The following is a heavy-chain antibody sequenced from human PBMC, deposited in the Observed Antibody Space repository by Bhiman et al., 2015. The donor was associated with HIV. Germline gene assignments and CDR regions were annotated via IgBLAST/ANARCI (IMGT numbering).Heavy chain of an antibody. CDR2: ISWNSGTI. CDR1: GFTFDDYG. CDR3: AKDRNVVVAVTPYFDN. Sequence: EVQLVESGGGLVQPGRSLRLSCAASGFTFDDYGMHWVRQAPGKGLEWVSGISWNSGTIGYADSVKGRFTISRDNAKNSLYLQMNSLRAEDTALYYCAKDRNVVVAVTPYFDNWGQGTLVTVSS. D-gene: IGHD2-15*01. J-gene: IGHJ4*02. V-gene: IGHV3-9*01.